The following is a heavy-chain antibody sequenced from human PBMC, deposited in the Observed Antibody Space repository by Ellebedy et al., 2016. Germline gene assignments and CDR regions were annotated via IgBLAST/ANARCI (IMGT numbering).Heavy chain of an antibody. J-gene: IGHJ3*02. D-gene: IGHD3-22*01. Sequence: SETLSLXXTVSGGSISSGGYYWSWIRQHPGKGLEWIGYIYYSGSTYYNPSLKSRVTISVDTSKNQFSLKLSSVTAADTAVYYCAREDFYYDSSGYYGEAFDIWGQGTMVTVSS. CDR3: AREDFYYDSSGYYGEAFDI. CDR1: GGSISSGGYY. CDR2: IYYSGST. V-gene: IGHV4-31*03.